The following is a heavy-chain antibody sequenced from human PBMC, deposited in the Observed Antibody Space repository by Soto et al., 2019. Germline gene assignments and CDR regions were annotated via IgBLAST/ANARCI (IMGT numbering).Heavy chain of an antibody. V-gene: IGHV3-9*01. CDR3: AKDHGSWYGGYFDY. D-gene: IGHD6-13*01. CDR1: GFTFDDYA. Sequence: GGSLRLSCAASGFTFDDYAMHWVRQAPGKGLEWVSGISWNSGSIGYADSVKGRFTISRDNAKNSLYLQMNSLRAEDTALYYCAKDHGSWYGGYFDYWGPGTLVTVSS. CDR2: ISWNSGSI. J-gene: IGHJ4*02.